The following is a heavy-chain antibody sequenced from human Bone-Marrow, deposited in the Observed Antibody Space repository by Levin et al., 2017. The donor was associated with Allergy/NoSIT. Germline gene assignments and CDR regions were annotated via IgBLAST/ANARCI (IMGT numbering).Heavy chain of an antibody. J-gene: IGHJ6*02. V-gene: IGHV3-74*01. CDR3: ARGGYSYAYYYGFDV. D-gene: IGHD5-18*01. CDR1: EFTFSNYW. Sequence: GGSLRLSCAASEFTFSNYWMHWVRQAPGKGPVWVSRISSDGASTTYADSVKGRFTISRDNAKNTLHLQMNSLRGEDTAIYYCARGGYSYAYYYGFDVWGQGTTVTVSS. CDR2: ISSDGAST.